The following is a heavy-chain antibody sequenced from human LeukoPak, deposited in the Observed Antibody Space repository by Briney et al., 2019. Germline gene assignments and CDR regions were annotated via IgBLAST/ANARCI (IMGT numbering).Heavy chain of an antibody. V-gene: IGHV1-69*10. Sequence: SVKVSCKASGGTFSDYALNWVRQAPGQGLEWMGVFIPILGTANSTQKFQDRVTITADISTNTVYMELSSLKTEDTAVYYCTRGSPWWELLRSVGPHLDAFDIWGQGTMVTVSS. CDR2: FIPILGTA. CDR3: TRGSPWWELLRSVGPHLDAFDI. D-gene: IGHD1-26*01. J-gene: IGHJ3*02. CDR1: GGTFSDYA.